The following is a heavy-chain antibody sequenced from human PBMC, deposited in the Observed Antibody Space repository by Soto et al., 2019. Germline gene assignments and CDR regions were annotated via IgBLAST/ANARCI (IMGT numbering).Heavy chain of an antibody. D-gene: IGHD3-22*01. CDR3: ARIDAMIGSPDY. Sequence: QLQLQESGPGLVKPSETLSLTCTVSGGSISSSSYYWGWIRQPPGKGLEWIGSIYYSGSTYYNPSLKSRVTLPVDTSKNQFSLKLSSVTAAETAVYYCARIDAMIGSPDYWGQGTLVTVSS. CDR1: GGSISSSSYY. CDR2: IYYSGST. V-gene: IGHV4-39*01. J-gene: IGHJ4*02.